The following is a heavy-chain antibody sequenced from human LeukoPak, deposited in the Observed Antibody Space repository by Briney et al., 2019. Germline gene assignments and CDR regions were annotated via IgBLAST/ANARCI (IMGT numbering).Heavy chain of an antibody. CDR1: GFTFSRYG. J-gene: IGHJ6*02. D-gene: IGHD3-3*01. CDR3: ARDGSPQYDFWSGYLSYYYYYGMDV. V-gene: IGHV3-33*01. CDR2: IWYEGSNK. Sequence: GGSLRLSCAASGFTFSRYGMHWVRQAPGKGLEWVAVIWYEGSNKYYADSVKGRFTISRDNSKNTLYLQMNSLRAEDTAVYYCARDGSPQYDFWSGYLSYYYYYGMDVWGQGTTVTVSS.